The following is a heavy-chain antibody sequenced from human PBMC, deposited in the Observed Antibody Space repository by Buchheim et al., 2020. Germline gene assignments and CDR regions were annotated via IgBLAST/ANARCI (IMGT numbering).Heavy chain of an antibody. CDR3: ASHTEGYYDSSGYYYSPGWFDP. V-gene: IGHV4-61*02. CDR1: GGSISSGSYY. CDR2: IYTSGST. D-gene: IGHD3-22*01. Sequence: QVQLQESGPGPVKPSQTLSLTCTVSGGSISSGSYYWSWIRQPAGKGLEWIGRIYTSGSTNYNPSLKSRVTISVDTSKNQFSLKLSSVTAADTAVYYCASHTEGYYDSSGYYYSPGWFDPWGQGTL. J-gene: IGHJ5*02.